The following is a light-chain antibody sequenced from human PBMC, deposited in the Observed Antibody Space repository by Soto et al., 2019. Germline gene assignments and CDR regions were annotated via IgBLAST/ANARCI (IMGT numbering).Light chain of an antibody. V-gene: IGKV3-20*01. CDR1: QGVIAGY. J-gene: IGKJ1*01. CDR2: GAS. CDR3: QQYDNSPGT. Sequence: ILLTQSPCTLRWSHGERATLSCRASQGVIAGYLAWYQQKPGQAPRLLIYGASSRATGIPDRFSGSGSGTDFTLTITRLEPEDFAVYDCQQYDNSPGTFGQGTKV.